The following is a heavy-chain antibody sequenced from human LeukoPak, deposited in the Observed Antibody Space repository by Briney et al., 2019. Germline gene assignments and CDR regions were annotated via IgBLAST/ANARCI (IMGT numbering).Heavy chain of an antibody. D-gene: IGHD1/OR15-1a*01. CDR3: ARADNSNTCYTGMDI. V-gene: IGHV3-48*03. J-gene: IGHJ6*02. CDR2: ISNSGSTI. Sequence: WGSLCLSCAASGFSFSSYGLNWVCQAPGKGLEWVSYISNSGSTIYYADSVKGRFTISRDTAKNSLYLQMNSLRAEDTAVYYCARADNSNTCYTGMDIWGQGTTVTVSS. CDR1: GFSFSSYG.